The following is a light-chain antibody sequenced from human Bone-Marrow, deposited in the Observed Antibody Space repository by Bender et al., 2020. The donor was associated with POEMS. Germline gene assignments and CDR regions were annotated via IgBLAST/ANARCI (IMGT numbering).Light chain of an antibody. V-gene: IGLV2-23*02. CDR3: CAYVGFSTFVV. CDR1: VANYNL. CDR2: EAT. J-gene: IGLJ2*01. Sequence: QSVLTQPPSVSGSPGQSITISCTDVANYNLVSWYQQHPGKAPKLIIYEATKRPSGVSHRFSGSKSGNTASLTISGLQPEDEADYYCCAYVGFSTFVVFDGGARLTVL.